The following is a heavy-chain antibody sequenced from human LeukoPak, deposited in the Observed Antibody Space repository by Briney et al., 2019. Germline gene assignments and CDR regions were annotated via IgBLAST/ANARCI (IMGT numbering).Heavy chain of an antibody. Sequence: ASVTDSCMSSGYTFTSYYMHWVRQPRAQGLEWVGIISPSGGRKSYAQKFQGRVTMTRDTSTSTVYMELSSLRSEDTAVYYCARELIAVAGRGFDYWGQGTLVTVSS. CDR3: ARELIAVAGRGFDY. V-gene: IGHV1-46*01. J-gene: IGHJ4*02. D-gene: IGHD6-19*01. CDR2: ISPSGGRK. CDR1: GYTFTSYY.